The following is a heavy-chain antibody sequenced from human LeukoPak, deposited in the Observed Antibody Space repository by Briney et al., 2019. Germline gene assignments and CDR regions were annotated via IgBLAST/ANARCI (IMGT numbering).Heavy chain of an antibody. J-gene: IGHJ4*02. CDR2: IYSGGST. Sequence: GGSLRLSCAASGFTVGSNYMSWVRQAPGKGLEWVSVIYSGGSTYYADSVKGRFTISRDNSKNTLYLQMNSLRAEDTAVYYCAAAIYDFWSGYYPPYFDYWGQGTLVTVSS. CDR1: GFTVGSNY. V-gene: IGHV3-53*01. D-gene: IGHD3-3*01. CDR3: AAAIYDFWSGYYPPYFDY.